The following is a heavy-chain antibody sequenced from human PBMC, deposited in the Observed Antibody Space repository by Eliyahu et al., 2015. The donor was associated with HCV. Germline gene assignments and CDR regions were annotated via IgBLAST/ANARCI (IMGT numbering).Heavy chain of an antibody. CDR2: INPNSGGT. V-gene: IGHV1-2*02. D-gene: IGHD4-17*01. Sequence: QVQLVQPGAEVKKPGASVKVSCKASGYTFTGFYIHWVRQAPGQGLEWMGWINPNSGGTNYAQTFRGRVTMTRDTSISTAYMELRGLRSDDTAVFYCGRTYGAAMTELDPWGQGTLVTVSS. CDR3: GRTYGAAMTELDP. J-gene: IGHJ5*02. CDR1: GYTFTGFY.